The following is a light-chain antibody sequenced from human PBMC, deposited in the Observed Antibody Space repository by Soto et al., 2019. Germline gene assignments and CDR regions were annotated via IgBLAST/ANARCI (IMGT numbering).Light chain of an antibody. CDR3: QLYAFGSQT. J-gene: IGKJ1*01. V-gene: IGKV1-5*01. Sequence: DIQMTQSPATVSASVGDRVTITCRASHNMNFWLAWYQQRPGSAPKLLIYDVSTLQSGVPSRFSGSDSGTDFTLTISPLQPDDFATYYCQLYAFGSQTFGQGTKVEVK. CDR2: DVS. CDR1: HNMNFW.